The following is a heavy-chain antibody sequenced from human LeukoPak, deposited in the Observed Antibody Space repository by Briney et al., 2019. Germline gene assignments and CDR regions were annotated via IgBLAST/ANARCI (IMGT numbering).Heavy chain of an antibody. Sequence: ASVKVSCKASGYPFTNYDINWVRQAAGQGVEWMGWMNPNNGNTGYAQKFQGRVTMTRDTSIDTAYMELGSLTSEDTAVYYCAKQGNFVGSGSYSGNWFDFWGQGNLVSVSS. D-gene: IGHD3-10*01. CDR3: AKQGNFVGSGSYSGNWFDF. CDR1: GYPFTNYD. J-gene: IGHJ5*01. V-gene: IGHV1-8*01. CDR2: MNPNNGNT.